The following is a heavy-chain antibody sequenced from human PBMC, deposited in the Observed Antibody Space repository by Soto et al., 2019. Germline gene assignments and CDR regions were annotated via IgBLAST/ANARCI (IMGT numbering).Heavy chain of an antibody. V-gene: IGHV1-18*04. J-gene: IGHJ4*02. CDR1: GYTFTSYG. CDR3: ARDLGYYYDSSGYGLGY. D-gene: IGHD3-22*01. CDR2: ISAYNGNT. Sequence: ASVKVSCKASGYTFTSYGISWVRQAPGQGLEWMGWISAYNGNTNYAQKLQGRVTMTTDTSTSTACMELRSLRSDDTAVYYCARDLGYYYDSSGYGLGYWGQGTLVTVSS.